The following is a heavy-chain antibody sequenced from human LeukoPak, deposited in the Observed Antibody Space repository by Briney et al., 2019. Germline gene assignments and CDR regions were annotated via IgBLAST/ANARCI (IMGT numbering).Heavy chain of an antibody. V-gene: IGHV3-30*04. J-gene: IGHJ4*02. CDR2: ISYDGSNK. CDR3: ARARSTSLDY. D-gene: IGHD6-6*01. CDR1: GFTFSSYA. Sequence: GGSLRLFCAASGFTFSSYAMHWVRQAPGKGLEWVAVISYDGSNKYYADSVKGRFTISRDNSKNTLYLQMNSLRAEDTAVYYCARARSTSLDYWGQGTLVTVSS.